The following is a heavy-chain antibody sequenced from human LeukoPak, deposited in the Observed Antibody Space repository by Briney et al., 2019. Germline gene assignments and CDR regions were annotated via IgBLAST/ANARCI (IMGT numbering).Heavy chain of an antibody. Sequence: PGESLRLSCAASGFTFSSYAMSWVRQAPGKGLEWVSAISGSGGSTYYADSVKGRFTISRDNSKNTLYLQMNSLRAEDTAVYYCAKAGHCSSTSCYFAAFRYWGQGTLVTVSS. V-gene: IGHV3-23*01. D-gene: IGHD2-2*01. J-gene: IGHJ4*02. CDR3: AKAGHCSSTSCYFAAFRY. CDR2: ISGSGGST. CDR1: GFTFSSYA.